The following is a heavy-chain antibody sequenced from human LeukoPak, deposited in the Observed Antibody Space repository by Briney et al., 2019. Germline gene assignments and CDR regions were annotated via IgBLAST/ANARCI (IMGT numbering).Heavy chain of an antibody. CDR1: GFTFSSYE. CDR2: ISSSGSTK. D-gene: IGHD4-17*01. Sequence: PGWSLRLSRAPSGFTFSSYEMNLVRQAPGTALEGVSYISSSGSTKYYAASVKGRFTISRDNAKNSLYLQMNSLRAEDTAVYYCARVNYGLNAFDIWGQGTMVTVSS. V-gene: IGHV3-48*03. CDR3: ARVNYGLNAFDI. J-gene: IGHJ3*02.